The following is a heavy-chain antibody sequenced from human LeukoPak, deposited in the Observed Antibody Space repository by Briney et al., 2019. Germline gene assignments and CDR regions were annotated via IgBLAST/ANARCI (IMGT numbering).Heavy chain of an antibody. J-gene: IGHJ3*02. Sequence: SQTRSLTCTVSAGSLSSSSYYWGWIRPPPGKGLEWIGSINYSGSTYYNPSLKTRFTITVETSKNQFSLKLSSVTAADRAVYYCASSTYYDFWSSLPDAFDIWGQGTIVTVS. D-gene: IGHD3-3*01. CDR3: ASSTYYDFWSSLPDAFDI. CDR2: INYSGST. V-gene: IGHV4-39*07. CDR1: AGSLSSSSYY.